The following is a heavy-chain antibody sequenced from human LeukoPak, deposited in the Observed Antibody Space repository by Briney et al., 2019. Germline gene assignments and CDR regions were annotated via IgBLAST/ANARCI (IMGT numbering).Heavy chain of an antibody. V-gene: IGHV3-21*01. Sequence: GGSLRLSCAASGFTFGSYSMNWVRQAPGKGLEWVSFISSSSSYIYYADSVKGRFTISRDNAKNSLYLQMNSLRAEDTAVYYCARVGYCSSTSCYLRISDAFDIWGQGTMVTVSS. J-gene: IGHJ3*02. D-gene: IGHD2-2*01. CDR1: GFTFGSYS. CDR3: ARVGYCSSTSCYLRISDAFDI. CDR2: ISSSSSYI.